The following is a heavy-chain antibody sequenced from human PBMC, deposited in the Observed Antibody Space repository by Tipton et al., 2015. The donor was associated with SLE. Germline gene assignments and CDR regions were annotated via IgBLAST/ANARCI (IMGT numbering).Heavy chain of an antibody. J-gene: IGHJ4*02. CDR1: GGSISSHY. Sequence: TLSLTCTVSGGSISSHYWSWIRRPPGKGLEWIGRVHSSGSTLYNPSLNSRVTVSVDTAKSQFSLKLTSVIAADTGVYFCAREQGYFYDGSPYYYGFDSWGQGLLVTVSS. CDR2: VHSSGST. D-gene: IGHD3-22*01. V-gene: IGHV4-4*07. CDR3: AREQGYFYDGSPYYYGFDS.